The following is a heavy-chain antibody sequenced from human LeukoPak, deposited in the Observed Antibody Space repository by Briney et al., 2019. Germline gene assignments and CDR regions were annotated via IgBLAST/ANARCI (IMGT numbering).Heavy chain of an antibody. D-gene: IGHD2-15*01. Sequence: ASVKVSCKASGGTFSSYAISWVRQAPGQGLEWMGRIIPIFGTANYAQKFQGRVTITTDESTSTAYMELRSLRSDDTAVYYCARVVVVAATGGSVGFDYWGQGTLVTVSS. CDR3: ARVVVVAATGGSVGFDY. CDR1: GGTFSSYA. CDR2: IIPIFGTA. V-gene: IGHV1-69*05. J-gene: IGHJ4*02.